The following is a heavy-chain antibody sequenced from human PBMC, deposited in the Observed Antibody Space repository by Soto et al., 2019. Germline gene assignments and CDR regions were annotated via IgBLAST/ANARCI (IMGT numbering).Heavy chain of an antibody. D-gene: IGHD3-10*01. CDR2: IYYSGST. CDR1: GGSISSYY. CDR3: ARMQLGGYYYYYMDV. Sequence: QVQLQESGQGLVKPSETLSLTCTVSGGSISSYYWSWIRQPPGKGLEWIGYIYYSGSTNYNPSLKSRVTISVDTSKNQFSLKLSSVTAADTAVYYCARMQLGGYYYYYMDVWGKGTTVTVSS. V-gene: IGHV4-59*01. J-gene: IGHJ6*03.